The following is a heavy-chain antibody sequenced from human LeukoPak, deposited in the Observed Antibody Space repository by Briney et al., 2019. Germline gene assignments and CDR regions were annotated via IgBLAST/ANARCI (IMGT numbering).Heavy chain of an antibody. CDR1: VYTFTVYY. D-gene: IGHD3-22*01. V-gene: IGHV1-2*02. J-gene: IGHJ6*02. Sequence: ASVKVSCKASVYTFTVYYMHWVRQAPGPGLEWMGWINPNSGGTNYAQKFQGRVTITRDTSISTAYMALSRLRSDDTAVDYCGRSFYYDSSGYLYYYGMDGWGQGATVTVS. CDR3: GRSFYYDSSGYLYYYGMDG. CDR2: INPNSGGT.